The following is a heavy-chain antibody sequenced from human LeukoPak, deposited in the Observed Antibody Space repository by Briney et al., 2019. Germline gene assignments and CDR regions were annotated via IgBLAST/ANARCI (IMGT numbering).Heavy chain of an antibody. V-gene: IGHV1-46*01. CDR1: GYTFTSYY. CDR2: INPSGGST. CDR3: ARDRRLRTVTKDWYFDL. D-gene: IGHD4-17*01. J-gene: IGHJ2*01. Sequence: ASVKVSCKASGYTFTSYYMHWVRQAPGQGLEWMGIINPSGGSTSYAQKFQGRVTMTRDTSKNQFSLKLSSVTAADTAVYYCARDRRLRTVTKDWYFDLWGRGTLVTVSS.